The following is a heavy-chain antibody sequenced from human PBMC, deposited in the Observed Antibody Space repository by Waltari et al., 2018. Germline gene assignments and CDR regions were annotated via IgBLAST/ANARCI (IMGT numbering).Heavy chain of an antibody. CDR2: INHDGSGK. Sequence: EVQLVESGGGLGQPGGSLRLSCASSGFTFTNYWMSWVRQAPGKGLEWLANINHDGSGKFFLGSVKGRFTISRDNAKKSVYLQMNSLTGEDTAVYYCATSRDAAGNDWGQGTLVTVSS. CDR1: GFTFTNYW. V-gene: IGHV3-7*01. D-gene: IGHD6-13*01. J-gene: IGHJ4*02. CDR3: ATSRDAAGND.